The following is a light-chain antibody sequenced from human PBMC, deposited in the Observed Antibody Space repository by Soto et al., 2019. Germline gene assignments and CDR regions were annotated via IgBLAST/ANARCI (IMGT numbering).Light chain of an antibody. CDR2: EGS. Sequence: ITISCTGTSSDVGSYNLVSWYQQHPGKAPKLMIYEGSKRPSGVSNRFSGSKSGNTASLTISGLQAEDEADYYCCSYAGSSTFLYVFGTGTKVTVL. CDR3: CSYAGSSTFLYV. V-gene: IGLV2-23*03. CDR1: SSDVGSYNL. J-gene: IGLJ1*01.